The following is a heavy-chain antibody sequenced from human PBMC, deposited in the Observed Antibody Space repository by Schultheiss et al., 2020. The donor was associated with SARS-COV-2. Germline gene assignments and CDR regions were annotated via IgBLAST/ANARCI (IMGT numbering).Heavy chain of an antibody. J-gene: IGHJ5*02. D-gene: IGHD3/OR15-3a*01. CDR1: GGSFSGYS. CDR2: IYYSGST. CDR3: ARQLVRTGWFDP. Sequence: SETLSLTCAVYGGSFSGYSWSWIRQPPGKGLEWIGYIYYSGSTYYNPSLKSRVTISVDKSKNQFSLKLSSVTAADTAVYYCARQLVRTGWFDPWGQGTLVTVSS. V-gene: IGHV4-59*08.